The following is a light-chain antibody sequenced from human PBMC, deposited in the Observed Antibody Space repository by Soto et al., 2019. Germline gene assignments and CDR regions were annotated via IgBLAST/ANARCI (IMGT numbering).Light chain of an antibody. J-gene: IGKJ5*01. V-gene: IGKV3D-15*01. CDR1: QFVSSN. Sequence: EIVWTQSPGTLSLSPGERATLSCRASQFVSSNLAWYQQKPGQAPRLLIYGASTRATGIPARFSGSGSGTEFTLTISNLQSEDFAVYFCQQYHNWPPITFGQGTRLEIK. CDR2: GAS. CDR3: QQYHNWPPIT.